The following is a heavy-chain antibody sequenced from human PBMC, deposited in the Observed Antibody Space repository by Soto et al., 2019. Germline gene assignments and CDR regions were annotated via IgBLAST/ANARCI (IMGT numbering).Heavy chain of an antibody. CDR3: ARESEDLTSNFDY. CDR1: GFTFSDHY. Sequence: GGSLRLSCAASGFTFSDHYMDWVRQAPGKGLEWVGHTRNKANSYTTEYADSMKGRFTVSRDNAKNSVYLEMNSLRAEDTALYYCARESEDLTSNFDYWGQGTLVTVSS. J-gene: IGHJ4*02. V-gene: IGHV3-72*01. CDR2: TRNKANSYTT.